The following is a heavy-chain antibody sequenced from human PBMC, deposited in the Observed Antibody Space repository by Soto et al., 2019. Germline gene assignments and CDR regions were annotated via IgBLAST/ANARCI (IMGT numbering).Heavy chain of an antibody. CDR2: ISSSSSYI. CDR1: GFTFSSYS. CDR3: ARGGLRYFDWLLYY. Sequence: GGSLRLSCAASGFTFSSYSMNWVRQAPGKGLEWVSSISSSSSYIYYADSVKGRVTISRDNAKNSLYLQMNILRAEDTAVYYCARGGLRYFDWLLYYWGQGTLVTVSS. V-gene: IGHV3-21*01. D-gene: IGHD3-9*01. J-gene: IGHJ4*02.